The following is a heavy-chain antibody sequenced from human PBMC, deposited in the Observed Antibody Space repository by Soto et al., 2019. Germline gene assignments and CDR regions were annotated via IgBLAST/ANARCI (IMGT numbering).Heavy chain of an antibody. J-gene: IGHJ4*02. CDR1: GGTFSSYA. CDR3: ACIAVAGPGY. CDR2: IIPIFGTA. V-gene: IGHV1-69*12. D-gene: IGHD6-19*01. Sequence: QVQLVQSGAEVKKPGSSVKVSCKASGGTFSSYAISWVRQAPGQGLEWMGGIIPIFGTANYAQKFQGRVTISANESTSTAYMELSRLIAEDTAVYYCACIAVAGPGYWGQGTLVTVSS.